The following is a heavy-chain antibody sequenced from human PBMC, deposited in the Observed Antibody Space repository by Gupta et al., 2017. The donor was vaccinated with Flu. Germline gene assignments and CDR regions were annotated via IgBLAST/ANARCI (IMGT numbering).Heavy chain of an antibody. Sequence: QVQLQQWGAGLLKPSETLSLTCAVYGGSFSGYYWSWIRQPPGKGLEWIGEINHSGSTNYNPSLKSRVTISVDTSKNQFSLKLSSVTAADTAVYYCARQTWVQLERRDMKHFDYWGQGTLVTVSS. D-gene: IGHD1-1*01. CDR3: ARQTWVQLERRDMKHFDY. CDR1: GGSFSGYY. V-gene: IGHV4-34*01. J-gene: IGHJ4*02. CDR2: INHSGST.